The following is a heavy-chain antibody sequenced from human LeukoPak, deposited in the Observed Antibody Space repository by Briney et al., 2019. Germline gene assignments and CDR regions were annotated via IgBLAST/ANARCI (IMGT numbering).Heavy chain of an antibody. V-gene: IGHV1-2*06. CDR2: INPNNGVT. Sequence: ASVKVSCKASGYTFTGYYINWVRQAPGQGLEWMGRINPNNGVTNYAQTFQGRVTMTRDTSISTASMDLTRLRSDDTAVYYCARGPRGYSGYNLGYWGQGTLVTVSS. J-gene: IGHJ4*02. D-gene: IGHD5-12*01. CDR1: GYTFTGYY. CDR3: ARGPRGYSGYNLGY.